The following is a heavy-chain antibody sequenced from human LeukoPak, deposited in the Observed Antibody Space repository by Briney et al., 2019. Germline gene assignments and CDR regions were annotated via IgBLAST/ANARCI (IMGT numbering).Heavy chain of an antibody. D-gene: IGHD2-15*01. CDR2: ISGSGGST. CDR3: AKGNIVVVVAAREYYFDY. J-gene: IGHJ4*02. V-gene: IGHV3-23*01. Sequence: GGSLRFSCAASGLTFSSYAMSWVRQAPGKGLEWVSAISGSGGSTYYADSVKGRFTISRDNSKNTLYLQMNSLRAEDTAVYYCAKGNIVVVVAAREYYFDYWGQGTLVTVSS. CDR1: GLTFSSYA.